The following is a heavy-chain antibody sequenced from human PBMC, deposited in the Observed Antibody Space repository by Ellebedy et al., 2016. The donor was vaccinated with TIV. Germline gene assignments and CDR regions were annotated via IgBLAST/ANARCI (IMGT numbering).Heavy chain of an antibody. J-gene: IGHJ4*02. D-gene: IGHD3-10*01. Sequence: GESLKISCAASGFTFSNYWMSWVRQAPGKGLEWVADIKEDGSEKYYVDSVKGRFTISRDDAKNSVYLQMNSLRPEDTAVYYCLKGYYYGSGSFSPYFDYWGQGTLVTVSS. CDR2: IKEDGSEK. CDR3: LKGYYYGSGSFSPYFDY. CDR1: GFTFSNYW. V-gene: IGHV3-7*01.